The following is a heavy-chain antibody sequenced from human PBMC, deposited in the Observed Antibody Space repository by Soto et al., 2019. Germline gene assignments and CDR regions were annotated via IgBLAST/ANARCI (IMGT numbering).Heavy chain of an antibody. V-gene: IGHV2-5*02. J-gene: IGHJ6*03. CDR1: GFSLSTSGVG. CDR3: AHRGRGGSKNYYYYSMDV. D-gene: IGHD3-10*01. Sequence: QITLKESGPTLVKPTQTLTLTCTFSGFSLSTSGVGVGWIRQPPGKALEWLALIYWDDDKRYSPSLKSRLTITKDTSKNQVVLTMTNMDPVDTATYYCAHRGRGGSKNYYYYSMDVWGKGTTVTVSS. CDR2: IYWDDDK.